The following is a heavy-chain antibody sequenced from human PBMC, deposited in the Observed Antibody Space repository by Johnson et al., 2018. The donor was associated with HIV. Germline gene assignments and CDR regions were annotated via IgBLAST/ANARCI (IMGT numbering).Heavy chain of an antibody. CDR1: GFIFDDYG. J-gene: IGHJ3*02. V-gene: IGHV3-20*04. D-gene: IGHD1-26*01. CDR2: INWNGGNT. CDR3: ARRDSGSLSFDI. Sequence: VQLVESGGGVLRPGASLRLSCEGFGFIFDDYGLNWVRQAPGKGLEWVSGINWNGGNTGYADSVKGRCTISRDNDKSSVYMQMNNLRAEDTAFYYCARRDSGSLSFDIWGQGTMVTVSS.